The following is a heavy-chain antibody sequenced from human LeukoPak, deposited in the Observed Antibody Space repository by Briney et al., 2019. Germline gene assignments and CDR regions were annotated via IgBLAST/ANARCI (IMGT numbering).Heavy chain of an antibody. CDR3: ARAQVASSSFDY. CDR1: GYTFTSYG. J-gene: IGHJ4*02. V-gene: IGHV1-18*01. Sequence: ASVKVSCKASGYTFTSYGISWVRQAAGQGLEWMGWISAYNSNTNYAQKLQGRVTMTTDTSTSTAYMELRSLRSDDTAVYYCARAQVASSSFDYWGQGTLVTVSS. CDR2: ISAYNSNT. D-gene: IGHD6-13*01.